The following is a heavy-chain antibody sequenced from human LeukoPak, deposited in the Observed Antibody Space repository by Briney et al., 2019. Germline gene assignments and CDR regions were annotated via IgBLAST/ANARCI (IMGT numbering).Heavy chain of an antibody. CDR3: AREEVGATIVLGDIDY. Sequence: GGSLRLSCAASGFTFSSYWMSWVRQAPGKGLEWVANIKQDGSEKYYVDSVKGRFTISRDNAKNSLYLQMNSLRAEDTAVYYCAREEVGATIVLGDIDYWGQGTLVTVSS. D-gene: IGHD1-26*01. J-gene: IGHJ4*02. CDR1: GFTFSSYW. CDR2: IKQDGSEK. V-gene: IGHV3-7*01.